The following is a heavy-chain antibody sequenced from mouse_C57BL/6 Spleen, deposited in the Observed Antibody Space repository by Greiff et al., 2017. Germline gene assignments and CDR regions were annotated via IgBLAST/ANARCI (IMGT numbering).Heavy chain of an antibody. D-gene: IGHD2-4*01. CDR2: IYPGNSDT. J-gene: IGHJ4*01. CDR1: GYTFTSYW. Sequence: VQLQQSGTVLARPGASVKMSCKTSGYTFTSYWMHWVKQRPGQGLEWIGAIYPGNSDTSYNQKFKGKAKLTAVTSASTAYMELSSLTNEDSAVYYCTREDADDYDDGYDAMDYWGQGTSVTVSS. V-gene: IGHV1-5*01. CDR3: TREDADDYDDGYDAMDY.